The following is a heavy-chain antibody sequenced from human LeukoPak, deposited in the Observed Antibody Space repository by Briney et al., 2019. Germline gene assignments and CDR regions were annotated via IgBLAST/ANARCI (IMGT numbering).Heavy chain of an antibody. CDR3: ARPYYYDSRIDP. CDR1: GGSISSGDYY. Sequence: SQTLSLTCTVSGGSISSGDYYWSWIRQPPGKGLEWIAYMYYSGSTYYNPSLKSRVTMSADTSKNQLSLKLSSVTAADTAVSYCARPYYYDSRIDPWGQGILVTVSS. CDR2: MYYSGST. J-gene: IGHJ5*02. D-gene: IGHD3-22*01. V-gene: IGHV4-30-4*01.